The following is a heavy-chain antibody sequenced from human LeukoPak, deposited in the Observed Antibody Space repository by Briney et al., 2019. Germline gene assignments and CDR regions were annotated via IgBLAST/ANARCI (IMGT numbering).Heavy chain of an antibody. Sequence: SVKVSCKASGYTFTGYYMHWVRQAPGQGLEWMGWINPNSGGTNYAQKFQGWVTMTRDTSISTAYMELSRLRSDDTAVYYCARDSGYSYGYDFDYWGQGTLVTVSS. CDR1: GYTFTGYY. D-gene: IGHD5-18*01. CDR3: ARDSGYSYGYDFDY. V-gene: IGHV1-2*04. J-gene: IGHJ4*02. CDR2: INPNSGGT.